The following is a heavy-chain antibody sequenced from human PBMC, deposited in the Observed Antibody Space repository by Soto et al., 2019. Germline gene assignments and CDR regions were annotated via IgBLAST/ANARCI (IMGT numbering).Heavy chain of an antibody. J-gene: IGHJ4*02. Sequence: QVQLVQSGAEVKKPGASVKVSCKASGYTFTSYYMHWVRQAPGQGLEWMGIINPSGGSTSYAQKFQGRVTRTRDTSTRTVYMDLSSLRSEDTAVYYCASGSYRGYDQLSGGYWGQGTLVTVSS. D-gene: IGHD5-12*01. CDR3: ASGSYRGYDQLSGGY. CDR2: INPSGGST. V-gene: IGHV1-46*03. CDR1: GYTFTSYY.